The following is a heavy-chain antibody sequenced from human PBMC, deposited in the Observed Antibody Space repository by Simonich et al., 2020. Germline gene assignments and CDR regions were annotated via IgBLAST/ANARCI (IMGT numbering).Heavy chain of an antibody. CDR1: GYTLTELS. J-gene: IGHJ4*02. V-gene: IGHV1-24*01. CDR3: ATGGYGRG. Sequence: QVQLVQSGAEVKKPGASVKVSCKVSGYTLTELSMHWVRQAPGKGLEWMGGIDPEAGETIYAQKFKGRDTMTEDTSTDKDYMELGSLRSEDTAVYYCATGGYGRGWGQGTLVTVSA. CDR2: IDPEAGET. D-gene: IGHD6-25*01.